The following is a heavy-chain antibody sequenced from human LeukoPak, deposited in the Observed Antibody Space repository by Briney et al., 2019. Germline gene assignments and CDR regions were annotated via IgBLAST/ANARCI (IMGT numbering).Heavy chain of an antibody. Sequence: GGSLRLSCAASGFTFSSYWMSWVRRAPGKGLEWVSAISGSSSNIYYADSVKGRFTISRDNAKNSLYLQMNSLTADDTAVYYCVRIPNSANFPNWFEPWGQGTLVTVSS. CDR2: ISGSSSNI. V-gene: IGHV3-21*01. CDR3: VRIPNSANFPNWFEP. D-gene: IGHD4/OR15-4a*01. J-gene: IGHJ5*02. CDR1: GFTFSSYW.